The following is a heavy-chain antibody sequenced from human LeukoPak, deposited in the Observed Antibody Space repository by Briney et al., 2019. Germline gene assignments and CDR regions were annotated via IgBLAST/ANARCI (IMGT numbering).Heavy chain of an antibody. CDR1: GFTFSSYA. CDR3: ARDRGGDYEYYYYGMDV. D-gene: IGHD4-17*01. J-gene: IGHJ6*02. CDR2: ISSSSSTI. Sequence: PGGSLRLSCAASGFTFSSYAMSWVRQAPGKGLEWVSYISSSSSTIYYADSVKGRFTISRDNAKNSLHLQMNSLRVEDTAVYYCARDRGGDYEYYYYGMDVWGRGTAVTVSS. V-gene: IGHV3-48*04.